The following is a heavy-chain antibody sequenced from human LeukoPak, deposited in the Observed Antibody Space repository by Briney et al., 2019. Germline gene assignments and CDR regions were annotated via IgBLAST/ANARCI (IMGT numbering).Heavy chain of an antibody. CDR2: IYHSGST. J-gene: IGHJ4*02. Sequence: SETLSPTCTVSGYSISSGYYWGWIRQPPGKGLEWIGSIYHSGSTYYNPSLKSRVTISVDTSKNQLSLKLSSVTAADTAVYYCARDRLAAALDYWGQGTLVTVSS. CDR1: GYSISSGYY. CDR3: ARDRLAAALDY. V-gene: IGHV4-38-2*02. D-gene: IGHD6-13*01.